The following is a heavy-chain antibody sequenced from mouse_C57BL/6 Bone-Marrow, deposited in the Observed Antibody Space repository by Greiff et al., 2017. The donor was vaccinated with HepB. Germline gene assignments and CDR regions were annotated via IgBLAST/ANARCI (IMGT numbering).Heavy chain of an antibody. D-gene: IGHD1-1*01. CDR3: ARNYGSSPWFAY. V-gene: IGHV14-2*01. CDR2: IDPEDGDT. Sequence: VHVKQSGAELVKPGASVKLSCTASGFNIKDYYMHWVKQRTEQGLEWIGRIDPEDGDTKYAPKFQGKATITADTSSNTAYLQLSSLTSEDTAVYYCARNYGSSPWFAYWGQGTLVTVSA. J-gene: IGHJ3*01. CDR1: GFNIKDYY.